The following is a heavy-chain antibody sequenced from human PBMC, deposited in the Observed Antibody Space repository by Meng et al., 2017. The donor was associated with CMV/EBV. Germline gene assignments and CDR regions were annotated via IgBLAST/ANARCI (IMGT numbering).Heavy chain of an antibody. CDR2: ISSSSSYI. D-gene: IGHD6-13*01. J-gene: IGHJ4*02. Sequence: LGESVGASDKPGGSRIVSSHALHIIFSSYSMNWVRQAPGKGLEWVSSISSSSSYIYYADSVKGRFTISRDNAKNSLYLQMNSLRAEDTAVYYCARDSSSWYCDYWGQGTLVTVSS. CDR1: HIIFSSYS. V-gene: IGHV3-21*01. CDR3: ARDSSSWYCDY.